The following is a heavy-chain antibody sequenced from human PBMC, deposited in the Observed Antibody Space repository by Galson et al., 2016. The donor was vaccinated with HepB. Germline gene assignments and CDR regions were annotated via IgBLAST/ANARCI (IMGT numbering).Heavy chain of an antibody. CDR1: GYSFTTYW. J-gene: IGHJ4*02. Sequence: QSGAEVKKPGESLRISCKGSGYSFTTYWISWVRQMPGYGLEWMGRIDPSDSYTNYSPSFQGHVTISADKSISTAYLQWRSLKASDTAMYYCARETTMTTRGANFDYWGQGTLVTISS. CDR2: IDPSDSYT. D-gene: IGHD4-17*01. V-gene: IGHV5-10-1*01. CDR3: ARETTMTTRGANFDY.